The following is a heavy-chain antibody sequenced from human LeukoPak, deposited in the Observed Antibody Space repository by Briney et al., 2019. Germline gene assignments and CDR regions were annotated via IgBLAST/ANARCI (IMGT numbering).Heavy chain of an antibody. CDR3: ARLDYGNGDY. D-gene: IGHD4/OR15-4a*01. Sequence: ASVKVSCKASGYTFTSYYIHWVRQAPGQGLEWMGWINPNSGGPNYAQKFQGRVTMTRDTSISTAYMELFSLRPDDTAVYYCARLDYGNGDYWGQGTLVTVSS. CDR1: GYTFTSYY. CDR2: INPNSGGP. J-gene: IGHJ4*02. V-gene: IGHV1-2*02.